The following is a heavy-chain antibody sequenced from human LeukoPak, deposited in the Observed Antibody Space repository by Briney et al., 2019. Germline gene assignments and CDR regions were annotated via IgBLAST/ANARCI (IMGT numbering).Heavy chain of an antibody. Sequence: ASVKVSCKASGYTFTNYYMHWVRQAPGQGLEWMGIINPYSGSTEYAQKFQGRVTMTRDTSTSTAYMELSSLRSEDTAVYYCARGPNPSYCGSDCYSHDMWGQGTMVTVSS. CDR2: INPYSGST. V-gene: IGHV1-46*01. D-gene: IGHD2-21*02. J-gene: IGHJ3*02. CDR3: ARGPNPSYCGSDCYSHDM. CDR1: GYTFTNYY.